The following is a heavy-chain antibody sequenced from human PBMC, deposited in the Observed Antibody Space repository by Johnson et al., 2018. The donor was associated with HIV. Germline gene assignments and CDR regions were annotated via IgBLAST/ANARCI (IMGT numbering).Heavy chain of an antibody. CDR1: GFTVSGNY. D-gene: IGHD3-10*01. V-gene: IGHV3-66*01. CDR3: ASAGGSGDAFDI. Sequence: VQLVESGGGLVQPGGSMRLSCAASGFTVSGNYMSWVRQAPGKGLEWVSVMYSGGSTYYAYSVKGKFTISRDNSKNTLYLQMDSLRAEDTAVYYCASAGGSGDAFDIWGQGTMVTVSS. J-gene: IGHJ3*02. CDR2: MYSGGST.